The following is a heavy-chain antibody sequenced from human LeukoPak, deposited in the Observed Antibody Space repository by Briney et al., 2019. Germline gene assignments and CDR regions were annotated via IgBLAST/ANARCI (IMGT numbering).Heavy chain of an antibody. CDR3: AASITIFGVVYCYHGMDV. V-gene: IGHV1-69*13. D-gene: IGHD3-3*01. CDR2: IIPIFGTA. CDR1: GGTFSSYA. J-gene: IGHJ6*02. Sequence: ASVKVSCKASGGTFSSYAISWVRQAPGQGLEWMGGIIPIFGTANYAQKFQGRVTITADESTSTAYMELSSLRSEDTAVYYCAASITIFGVVYCYHGMDVWGQGTTVTVSS.